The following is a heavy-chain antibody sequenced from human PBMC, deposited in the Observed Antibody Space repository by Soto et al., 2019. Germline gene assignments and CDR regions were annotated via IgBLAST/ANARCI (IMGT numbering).Heavy chain of an antibody. CDR1: GGSIRGSSYY. J-gene: IGHJ5*02. Sequence: SETLSLTCTVAGGSIRGSSYYWGWIRKPPGKGLEWIGSIYYSGSTYYNPSLKSRVTISVDTSKNQFSLKLSSVTAADTAVYYCASPKIAFYNWFDPWGQGTLVTSPQ. V-gene: IGHV4-39*01. D-gene: IGHD3-3*02. CDR3: ASPKIAFYNWFDP. CDR2: IYYSGST.